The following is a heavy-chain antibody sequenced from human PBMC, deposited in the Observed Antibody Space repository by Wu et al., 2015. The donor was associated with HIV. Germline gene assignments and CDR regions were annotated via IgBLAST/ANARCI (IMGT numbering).Heavy chain of an antibody. Sequence: QVQLVQSGPEVKNPGASVRVSCKASGYIFSSYGIMWVRQAPGQGLEWMGWISGHTSNTNYAQNFQGRLTLTTDTSTGTAYMELRRLKYDDTAVYYCARDPDYPDYGDYCDYWGQGTLVTVSS. CDR2: ISGHTSNT. CDR3: ARDPDYPDYGDYCDY. J-gene: IGHJ4*02. CDR1: GYIFSSYG. D-gene: IGHD4-17*01. V-gene: IGHV1-18*01.